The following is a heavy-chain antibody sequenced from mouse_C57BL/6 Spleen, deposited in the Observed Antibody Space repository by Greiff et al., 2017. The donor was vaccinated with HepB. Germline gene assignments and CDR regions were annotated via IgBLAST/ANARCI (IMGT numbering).Heavy chain of an antibody. V-gene: IGHV1-82*01. CDR1: GYAFSSSW. CDR3: ARDYCSSYDWYFDV. CDR2: IYPGDGDT. J-gene: IGHJ1*03. Sequence: QVQLQQSGPELVKPGASVKISCKASGYAFSSSWMNWVKQRPGKGLEWIGRIYPGDGDTNYNGKFKGKATLTADKSSSTAYMQLSSLTSEDSAVYYCARDYCSSYDWYFDVWGTGTTVTVSS. D-gene: IGHD1-1*01.